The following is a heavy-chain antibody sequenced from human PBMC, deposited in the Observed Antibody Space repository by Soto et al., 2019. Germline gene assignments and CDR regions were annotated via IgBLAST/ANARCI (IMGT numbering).Heavy chain of an antibody. Sequence: ESGGGVVQPGRSLRLSCAASGFTFSSYGMHWVRQAPGKGLEWVAVISYDGSNEYYADSVKGRFAISRDNSKNTLYLQMNSLRAEDTAVYYCAKDTTVAGTEYFDYWGQGTLVSVSS. CDR3: AKDTTVAGTEYFDY. D-gene: IGHD4-17*01. CDR2: ISYDGSNE. J-gene: IGHJ4*02. V-gene: IGHV3-30*18. CDR1: GFTFSSYG.